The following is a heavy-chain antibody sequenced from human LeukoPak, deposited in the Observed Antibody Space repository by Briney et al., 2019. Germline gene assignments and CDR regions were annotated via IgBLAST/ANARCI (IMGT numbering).Heavy chain of an antibody. J-gene: IGHJ4*02. V-gene: IGHV4-59*01. Sequence: PSETLSLTCTVSGGSISSYYWSWIRQPPGKGLEWIGYIYYSGSTNYNPSLKSRVTISVDTSKNQFSLKLSSVTAADTAVYYCARVGGALDFWGGYLFDYWGQGTLVTVSS. CDR3: ARVGGALDFWGGYLFDY. CDR2: IYYSGST. CDR1: GGSISSYY. D-gene: IGHD3-3*01.